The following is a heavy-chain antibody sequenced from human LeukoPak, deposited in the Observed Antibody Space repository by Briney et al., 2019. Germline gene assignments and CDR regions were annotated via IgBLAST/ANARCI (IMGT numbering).Heavy chain of an antibody. D-gene: IGHD3-22*01. CDR2: ISSSSSTI. V-gene: IGHV3-48*04. CDR3: ARDKPDITMIVVVINYYYYGMYV. Sequence: GRSLRLSCGASGFTFSSYALHWVRQAPWKGLEWVSYISSSSSTIYYADSVKGRFTISRDNAKNSLYLQMNSLRAEDTAVYYCARDKPDITMIVVVINYYYYGMYVWGQGTTVTVSS. J-gene: IGHJ6*02. CDR1: GFTFSSYA.